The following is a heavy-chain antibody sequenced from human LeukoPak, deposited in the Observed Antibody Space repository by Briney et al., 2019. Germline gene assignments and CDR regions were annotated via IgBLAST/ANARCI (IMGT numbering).Heavy chain of an antibody. CDR1: GGSISSGGYY. Sequence: SETLSLTCTVSGGSISSGGYYWSWIRQPPGKGLEWIGYIYHSGSTYYNPSLKSRVTISVDRSKNQFSLKLSSVTAADTAVYYCARDDGYGDYPNFDYWGQGTLVTVSS. D-gene: IGHD4-17*01. V-gene: IGHV4-30-2*01. CDR3: ARDDGYGDYPNFDY. J-gene: IGHJ4*02. CDR2: IYHSGST.